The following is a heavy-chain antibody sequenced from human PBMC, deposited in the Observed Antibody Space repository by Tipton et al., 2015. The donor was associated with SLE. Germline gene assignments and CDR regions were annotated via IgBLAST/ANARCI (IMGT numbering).Heavy chain of an antibody. D-gene: IGHD6-6*01. CDR1: GGSLINYY. CDR2: IYCSGST. CDR3: ARGIVAAFFY. Sequence: GLVKPSETLSLNCTVSGGSLINYYWSWIRQPPGKGLEWIGYIYCSGSTNYNPSLKSRVTISVDTSKNQFSPKLSSVTAADTAVYYCARGIVAAFFYWGQGTLVTVSS. J-gene: IGHJ4*02. V-gene: IGHV4-59*08.